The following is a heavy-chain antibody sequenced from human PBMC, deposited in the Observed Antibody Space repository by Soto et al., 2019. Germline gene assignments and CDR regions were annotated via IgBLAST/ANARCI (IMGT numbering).Heavy chain of an antibody. Sequence: EVQLLESGGRLVQPGGSLRLSCAASGFIFSTDALNWVRQAPGKGLEWVSGISGSGDNTYYADSVKGRFTISRDNSKNTLYLQMNYVRVADTAVYYCAKSPRRGYEPPWDYWGQGTLVTVSS. V-gene: IGHV3-23*01. CDR1: GFIFSTDA. D-gene: IGHD2-2*01. CDR2: ISGSGDNT. J-gene: IGHJ4*02. CDR3: AKSPRRGYEPPWDY.